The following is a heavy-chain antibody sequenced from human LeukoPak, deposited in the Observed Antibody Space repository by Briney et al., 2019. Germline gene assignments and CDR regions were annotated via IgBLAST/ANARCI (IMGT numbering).Heavy chain of an antibody. CDR3: ARGSCSGGFCFFDY. V-gene: IGHV4-4*07. J-gene: IGHJ4*02. CDR1: GASISGNF. D-gene: IGHD2-15*01. CDR2: IYTNGRT. Sequence: KASETLSLTCSGSGASISGNFWTWIRQPGGKGLEWIGRIYTNGRTSYNPSLKNRVTMSLDKSKNHFSLMLRSVTAADTAFYLCARGSCSGGFCFFDYWGPGILVTVSS.